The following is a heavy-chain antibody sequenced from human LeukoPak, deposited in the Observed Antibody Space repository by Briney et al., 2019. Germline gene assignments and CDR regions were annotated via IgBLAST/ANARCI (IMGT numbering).Heavy chain of an antibody. CDR2: IIPIFGTA. CDR3: AREGAAADITFDY. Sequence: SVKVSCKASGGTFSSYAISWVRQAPGQGLEWMGGIIPIFGTANYAQKFQGRVTITADESTSTAYMELSSLRSEDTAVYYCAREGAAADITFDYWGQGTLVTVSS. D-gene: IGHD6-13*01. CDR1: GGTFSSYA. J-gene: IGHJ4*02. V-gene: IGHV1-69*13.